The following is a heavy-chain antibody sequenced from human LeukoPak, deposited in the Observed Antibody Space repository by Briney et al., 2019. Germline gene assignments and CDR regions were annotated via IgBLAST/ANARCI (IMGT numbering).Heavy chain of an antibody. Sequence: XXNDYWMSWVRQAPGKGLEWVANIKEDGSEKDYVDSVKGRFTISRDNAKKSLYLQMKSLRAEDTAVYYCARNYDMDDWGQGTLVTVSS. J-gene: IGHJ4*02. D-gene: IGHD3-9*01. CDR1: XXNDYW. V-gene: IGHV3-7*01. CDR3: ARNYDMDD. CDR2: IKEDGSEK.